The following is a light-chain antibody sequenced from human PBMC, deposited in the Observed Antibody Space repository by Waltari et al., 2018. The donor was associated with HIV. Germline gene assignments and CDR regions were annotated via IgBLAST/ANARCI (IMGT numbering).Light chain of an antibody. V-gene: IGLV1-44*01. CDR3: AAWDDSLNAHVL. CDR1: NSNIGSNT. Sequence: QSVLTQPPSASGTPGQRVTISCSGRNSNIGSNTVNWYQQLPGTAPKLCISNNKPRPSVVSDRFSGSKSGTSASLAISGLQSEDEADYYCAAWDDSLNAHVLFGGGTKLTVL. CDR2: NNK. J-gene: IGLJ2*01.